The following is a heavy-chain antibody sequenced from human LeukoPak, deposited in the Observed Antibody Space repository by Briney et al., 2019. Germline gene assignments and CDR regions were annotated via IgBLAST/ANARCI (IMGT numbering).Heavy chain of an antibody. CDR3: ARTVSGYYFNA. Sequence: PSETLSLTCTVSGGSTKRYHWIWLRESPGKGLEWIVYVAYSGSTNYNPSHKSRVPISLDTSKSQFSLKLSSVTAADTAVYYCARTVSGYYFNAWGPGTLVTVSS. D-gene: IGHD5-12*01. J-gene: IGHJ5*02. V-gene: IGHV4-59*13. CDR1: GGSTKRYH. CDR2: VAYSGST.